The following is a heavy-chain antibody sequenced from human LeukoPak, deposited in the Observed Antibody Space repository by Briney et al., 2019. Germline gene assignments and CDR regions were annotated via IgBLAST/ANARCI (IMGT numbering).Heavy chain of an antibody. D-gene: IGHD3-9*01. CDR1: GYSINSGYY. CDR3: ARQDTGDILTSYYKRPWYMDV. V-gene: IGHV4-38-2*01. J-gene: IGHJ6*03. Sequence: SETLSLTCVVSGYSINSGYYWGWIRQPPGKGLEWIGSIYHSGNTYYNPSLKSRVTISVDTSKNQISLKLSSVTAADTAVYYCARQDTGDILTSYYKRPWYMDVWGKGTTVTVSS. CDR2: IYHSGNT.